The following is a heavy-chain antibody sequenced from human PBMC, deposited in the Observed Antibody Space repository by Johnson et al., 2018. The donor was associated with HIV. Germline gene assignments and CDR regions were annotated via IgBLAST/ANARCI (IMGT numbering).Heavy chain of an antibody. CDR2: IYSGGST. J-gene: IGHJ3*02. V-gene: IGHV3-NL1*01. CDR3: ARISGWYSPAFDI. Sequence: QMLLVESGGGVVQPGGSLRLSCAASGFTFSSSGMHWIRQTPGKGLEWVSVIYSGGSTYYADSVKGRFTISRDNAKNSLYLQMNSLRAEDTAVYYCARISGWYSPAFDIWGQGTMVTVSS. CDR1: GFTFSSSG. D-gene: IGHD6-19*01.